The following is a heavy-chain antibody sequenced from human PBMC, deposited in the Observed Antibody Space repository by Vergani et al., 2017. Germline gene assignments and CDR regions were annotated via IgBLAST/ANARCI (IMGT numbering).Heavy chain of an antibody. J-gene: IGHJ4*02. CDR2: IYYSGST. D-gene: IGHD2-2*01. Sequence: QVQLQESGPGLVKPSETLSLTCTVSGGSISSYYWSWIRQPPGKGLEWIGYIYYSGSTNNNPSLKSRVTISVDTSKNQFSLKLSSVTAADTAVYYCAREGRRKGSTSLHFDYWGQGTLVTVSS. V-gene: IGHV4-59*01. CDR1: GGSISSYY. CDR3: AREGRRKGSTSLHFDY.